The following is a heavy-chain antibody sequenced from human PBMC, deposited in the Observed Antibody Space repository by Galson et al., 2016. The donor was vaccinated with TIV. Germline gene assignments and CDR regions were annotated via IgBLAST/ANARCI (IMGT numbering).Heavy chain of an antibody. D-gene: IGHD3-22*01. CDR3: AIEMYFYDSTAYYAFDI. V-gene: IGHV1-69*06. CDR1: GDTFRNYA. J-gene: IGHJ3*02. Sequence: SVKVSCKASGDTFRNYAISWVRQAPGQGPEWMGRINPIFHTATYAQRLQGRVTIMADKSTRTTYMELSSLRSEDTAVYYCAIEMYFYDSTAYYAFDIWGQGTMVTVSS. CDR2: INPIFHTA.